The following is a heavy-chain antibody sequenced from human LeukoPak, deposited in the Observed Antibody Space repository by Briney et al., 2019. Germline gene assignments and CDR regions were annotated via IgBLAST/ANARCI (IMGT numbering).Heavy chain of an antibody. CDR1: GFTFSSYW. J-gene: IGHJ6*02. CDR3: AKDKDPYYYYGMDV. CDR2: IKQDGSKK. V-gene: IGHV3-7*03. Sequence: GGSLRLSCAASGFTFSSYWMSWVRQAPGKGLEWVANIKQDGSKKYYVDSVKGRFTISRDNAENSLYLQMNSLGVEDTAVYYCAKDKDPYYYYGMDVWGQGTTVTVSS.